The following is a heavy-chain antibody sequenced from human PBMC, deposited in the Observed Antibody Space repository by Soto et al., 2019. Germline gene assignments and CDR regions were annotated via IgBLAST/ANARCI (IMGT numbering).Heavy chain of an antibody. CDR1: GYTLTELS. J-gene: IGHJ3*02. V-gene: IGHV1-24*01. Sequence: ASVKVSCKVSGYTLTELSMHWVRQAPGKGLEWMGGFDPEDGETIYAQKFQGRVTMTEDTSTDTAYMELSSLRSEDTAVYYCATMTYSGSYSAFDIWGQGTMVTLSS. CDR3: ATMTYSGSYSAFDI. D-gene: IGHD1-26*01. CDR2: FDPEDGET.